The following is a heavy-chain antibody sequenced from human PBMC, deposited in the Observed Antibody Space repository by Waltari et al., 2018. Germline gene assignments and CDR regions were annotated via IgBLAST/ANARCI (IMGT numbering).Heavy chain of an antibody. V-gene: IGHV3-48*03. J-gene: IGHJ6*02. D-gene: IGHD3-10*01. CDR1: GFSFSSYE. CDR3: ARDSEYYYGMDV. CDR2: ITSSGSTI. Sequence: EGQLVESGGGLVQPGGSLGLPCAASGFSFSSYEMNWVRQAPGKGLEWISYITSSGSTIYYADSVKGRFTISRDNAKNSLYLQMNSLRAEDTAVYFCARDSEYYYGMDVWGQGTTVLVSS.